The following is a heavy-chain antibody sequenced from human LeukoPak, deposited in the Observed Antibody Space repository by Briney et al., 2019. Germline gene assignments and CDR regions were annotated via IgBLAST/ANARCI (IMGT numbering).Heavy chain of an antibody. Sequence: KTSETLSLTCSASGDSIRSSSYYWGCLRQPPGKGLEWFGSISYTWGTSYNPSLKSQVSLWVDTSKTQFSLKVTAVTAADTAMYCCARDVGGGNSDFWGQGTLVTVSS. D-gene: IGHD2-15*01. V-gene: IGHV4-39*07. CDR3: ARDVGGGNSDF. CDR1: GDSIRSSSYY. CDR2: ISYTWGT. J-gene: IGHJ4*02.